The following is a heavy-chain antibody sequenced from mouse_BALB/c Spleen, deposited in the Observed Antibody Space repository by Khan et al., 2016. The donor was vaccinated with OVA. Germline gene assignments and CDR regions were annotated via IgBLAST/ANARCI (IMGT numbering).Heavy chain of an antibody. CDR3: AKWGTGYYAMDY. J-gene: IGHJ4*01. V-gene: IGHV2-3*01. CDR2: IWGDGST. CDR1: GFSLASYG. Sequence: QVQLKQSGPGLVAPSQSLSITCTVSGFSLASYGVNWVRQPPGKGLEWLGVIWGDGSTNYHSALRSRLSINKENSKSQVFLKLNSLQTDDTATYYCAKWGTGYYAMDYWGQGTSVTFSS. D-gene: IGHD4-1*01.